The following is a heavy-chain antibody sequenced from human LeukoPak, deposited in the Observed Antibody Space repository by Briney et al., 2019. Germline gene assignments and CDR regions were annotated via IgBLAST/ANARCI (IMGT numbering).Heavy chain of an antibody. J-gene: IGHJ4*02. CDR1: GFTFSSYG. Sequence: GGSLRLSCAASGFTFSSYGMSWVRQAPGKGLEWVSAISGSGGSTYYADSVKGRFTISRDNAKNTLYLQMNSLRAEDTAVYYCARDWFHAIDYWGQGTLVTVSS. D-gene: IGHD2/OR15-2a*01. V-gene: IGHV3-23*01. CDR3: ARDWFHAIDY. CDR2: ISGSGGST.